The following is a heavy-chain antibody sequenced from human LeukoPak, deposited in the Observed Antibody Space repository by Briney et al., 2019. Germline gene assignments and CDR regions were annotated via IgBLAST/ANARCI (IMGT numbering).Heavy chain of an antibody. CDR3: ARDGHRTTTISRRPVSY. CDR1: GDSVSSNSAA. Sequence: SQTLSLTCAISGDSVSSNSAAWNWIRQSPSRGLEWLGRTYYRSKWYNDYAVSVKSRITINPDTSKNQFSLQLNSVTPEDTAVYYCARDGHRTTTISRRPVSYWGQGTLVTVSS. J-gene: IGHJ4*02. CDR2: TYYRSKWYN. V-gene: IGHV6-1*01. D-gene: IGHD3-9*01.